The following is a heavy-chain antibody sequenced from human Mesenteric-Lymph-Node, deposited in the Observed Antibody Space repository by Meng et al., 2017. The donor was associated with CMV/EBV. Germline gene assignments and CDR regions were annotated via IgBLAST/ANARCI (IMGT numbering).Heavy chain of an antibody. CDR2: ISYDGKNK. Sequence: GESLKISCAASGFTFSNYAIHWVRQAPGKGLEWVAAISYDGKNKYYADSVKGRFTISRDNSKNTLYLQMNSLRAEDTAIYFCARQFIVIATRGPFDYWGQGTLVTVSS. CDR3: ARQFIVIATRGPFDY. D-gene: IGHD1-26*01. J-gene: IGHJ4*02. CDR1: GFTFSNYA. V-gene: IGHV3-30*04.